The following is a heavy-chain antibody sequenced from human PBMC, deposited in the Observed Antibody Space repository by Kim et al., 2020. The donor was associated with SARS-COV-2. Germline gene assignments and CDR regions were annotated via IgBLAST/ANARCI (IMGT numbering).Heavy chain of an antibody. CDR3: ARAMVRGVIYWFDP. Sequence: ASVKVSCKASGYTFTSYAMHWVRQAPGQRLEWMGWINAGNGNTKYSQKFQGRVTITRDTSASTAYMGLSSLRSEDTAVYYCARAMVRGVIYWFDPWGQGTLVTVSS. J-gene: IGHJ5*02. CDR2: INAGNGNT. V-gene: IGHV1-3*01. CDR1: GYTFTSYA. D-gene: IGHD3-10*01.